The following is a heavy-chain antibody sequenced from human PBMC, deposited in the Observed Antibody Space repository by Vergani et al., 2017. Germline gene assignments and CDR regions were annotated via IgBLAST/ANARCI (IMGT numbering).Heavy chain of an antibody. CDR3: TTDTGQDQLPDYYYYMDV. Sequence: EVQLVESGGGLVQPGGSLRLSCAASGFTVSSNYMSWVRQAPGKGLEWVSVIYSGGSTYYADSVKGRFTISRDNSKNTLYLQMNSLKTEDTAVYYCTTDTGQDQLPDYYYYMDVWGKGTTVTVSS. CDR2: IYSGGST. D-gene: IGHD2-2*01. CDR1: GFTVSSNY. J-gene: IGHJ6*03. V-gene: IGHV3-66*01.